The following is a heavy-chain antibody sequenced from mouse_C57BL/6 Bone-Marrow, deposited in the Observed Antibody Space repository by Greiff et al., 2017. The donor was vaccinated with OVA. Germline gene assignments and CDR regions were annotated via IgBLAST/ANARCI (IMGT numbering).Heavy chain of an antibody. D-gene: IGHD4-1*01. CDR2: IDPSDSYT. CDR3: ARLELTAPMDY. J-gene: IGHJ4*01. CDR1: GYTFTSYW. V-gene: IGHV1-69*01. Sequence: QVQLQQPGAELVMPGASVKLSCKASGYTFTSYWMHWVKQRPGQGLEWIGEIDPSDSYTNYNHKFKGKSTLTVDKSSSTAYMQLSSLTSEDSAVYYCARLELTAPMDYWGQGTSVTVSS.